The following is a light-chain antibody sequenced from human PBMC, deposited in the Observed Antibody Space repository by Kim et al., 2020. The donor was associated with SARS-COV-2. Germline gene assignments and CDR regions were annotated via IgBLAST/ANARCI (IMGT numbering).Light chain of an antibody. Sequence: AQGKAARITCAGNNIGTRSVHWYQQKPGQAPVLVISYDRDRPSGIPERFSGSNSGNTATLTITRVEAGDEADYYCQVWDNYSDQVVFGGGTQLTVL. V-gene: IGLV3-21*04. CDR3: QVWDNYSDQVV. CDR1: NIGTRS. CDR2: YDR. J-gene: IGLJ2*01.